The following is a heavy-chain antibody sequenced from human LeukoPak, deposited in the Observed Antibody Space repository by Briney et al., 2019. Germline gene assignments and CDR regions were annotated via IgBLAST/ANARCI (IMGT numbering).Heavy chain of an antibody. CDR3: ARVNQDIVVVPAAMCWFDP. V-gene: IGHV3-11*01. Sequence: GGSLRLSCAAPGFTFSDYYMSWIRQAPGKGLEWVSYISSSGSTIYYADSVKGRFTISRDNAKNSLYLQMNSLRAEDTAVYYCARVNQDIVVVPAAMCWFDPWGQGTLVTVSS. CDR2: ISSSGSTI. CDR1: GFTFSDYY. J-gene: IGHJ5*02. D-gene: IGHD2-2*01.